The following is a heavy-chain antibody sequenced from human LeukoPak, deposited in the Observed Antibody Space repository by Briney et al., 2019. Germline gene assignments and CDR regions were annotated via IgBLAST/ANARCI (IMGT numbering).Heavy chain of an antibody. V-gene: IGHV3-53*01. Sequence: PGGSLRLSCAAPGFTFTNYGMSWVRQAPGKGLEWVSVLYSAGSAYYGDSVKGRFTISTDNSKNTLYLQMHSLRAEDTAVYYCARVSTTQFYYDKSGYVDYWGQGTLVTVSS. J-gene: IGHJ4*02. CDR1: GFTFTNYG. CDR3: ARVSTTQFYYDKSGYVDY. D-gene: IGHD3-22*01. CDR2: LYSAGSA.